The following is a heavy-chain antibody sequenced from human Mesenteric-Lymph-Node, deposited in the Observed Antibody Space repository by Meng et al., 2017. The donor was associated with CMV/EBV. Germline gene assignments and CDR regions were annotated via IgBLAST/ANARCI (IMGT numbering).Heavy chain of an antibody. D-gene: IGHD2-2*01. CDR2: ISSSSSYI. Sequence: GESLKISCAASGFTFSSYSMNWVRQAPGKGLEWVSSISSSSSYIYYADSVKGRFTISRDNAKNSLYLQMNSLRAEDTAVYYCARETRYCSNTSHYRSCAFDIWGQGTMVTVSS. CDR3: ARETRYCSNTSHYRSCAFDI. V-gene: IGHV3-21*01. J-gene: IGHJ3*02. CDR1: GFTFSSYS.